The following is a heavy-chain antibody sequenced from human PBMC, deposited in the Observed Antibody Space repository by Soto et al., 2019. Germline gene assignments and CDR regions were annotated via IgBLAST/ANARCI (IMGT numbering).Heavy chain of an antibody. CDR2: ISYDGSNK. CDR3: ARALGHTNSSSWYQWYYYYGMDV. Sequence: QVQLVESGGGVVQPGRSLRLSCAASGFTFSSYAMHWVRQAPGKGLEWVAVISYDGSNKYYADSVKGRFTISRDNSKNTLYLQMNSLRAEDTAVYYCARALGHTNSSSWYQWYYYYGMDVWGQGTTVTVSS. CDR1: GFTFSSYA. J-gene: IGHJ6*02. V-gene: IGHV3-30-3*01. D-gene: IGHD6-13*01.